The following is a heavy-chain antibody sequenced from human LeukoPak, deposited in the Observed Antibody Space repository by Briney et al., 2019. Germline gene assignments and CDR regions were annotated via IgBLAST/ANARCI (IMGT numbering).Heavy chain of an antibody. CDR3: TRDQTPYY. CDR1: GFTFGDYA. Sequence: GGSLRLSCIASGFTFGDYAMNWVRQAPGKGLEWVGFIRSKVYGGTPEYAASVKGRFTISRDDSKGIAYLQMNSLKTEDTAVYYCTRDQTPYYWGQGTLVTVSS. CDR2: IRSKVYGGTP. V-gene: IGHV3-49*04. J-gene: IGHJ4*02.